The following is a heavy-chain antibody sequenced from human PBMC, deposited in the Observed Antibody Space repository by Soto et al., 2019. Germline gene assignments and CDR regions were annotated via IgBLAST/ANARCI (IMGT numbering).Heavy chain of an antibody. CDR1: GFTFSSYA. V-gene: IGHV3-23*01. J-gene: IGHJ4*02. CDR3: AKESYDSSGYYGPLFDY. Sequence: GGSLILSCAASGFTFSSYAMSWVRQAPGKGLEWVSAISGSGGSTYYADSVKGRFTISRDNSKNTLYLQMNSLRAEDTAVYYCAKESYDSSGYYGPLFDYWGQGTLVTVSS. D-gene: IGHD3-22*01. CDR2: ISGSGGST.